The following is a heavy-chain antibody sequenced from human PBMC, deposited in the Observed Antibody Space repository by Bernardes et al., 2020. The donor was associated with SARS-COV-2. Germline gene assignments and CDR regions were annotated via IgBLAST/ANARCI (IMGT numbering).Heavy chain of an antibody. CDR2: ISCSGDPT. D-gene: IGHD2-21*02. CDR1: GSTVGSYA. V-gene: IGHV3-23*01. CDR3: AKDYCDSDCDFFDY. J-gene: IGHJ4*02. Sequence: GGSLRLSCAASGSTVGSYAMRRVRQAPGKGLEWVSGISCSGDPTYYADSVKGRFTISRDISKNTVYLKMNSLRAGDTAIYYCAKDYCDSDCDFFDYWGQGTLVTVSS.